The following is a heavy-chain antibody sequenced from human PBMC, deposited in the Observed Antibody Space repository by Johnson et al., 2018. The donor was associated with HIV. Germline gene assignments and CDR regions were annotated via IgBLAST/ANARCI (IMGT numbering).Heavy chain of an antibody. Sequence: EVQLVESGGGLVKPGGSLRLSCAASGFTFSNAWMSWVRQAPGKGLEWVGRIKSKTDGGTTDYAAPVKGRFTISRDDSKNTLYLQMNSLKTEDTAVYYCTTDLVPAAKEPVVVGGAFDIWGQGTMVTVSS. J-gene: IGHJ3*02. CDR3: TTDLVPAAKEPVVVGGAFDI. D-gene: IGHD2-2*01. CDR2: IKSKTDGGTT. V-gene: IGHV3-15*01. CDR1: GFTFSNAW.